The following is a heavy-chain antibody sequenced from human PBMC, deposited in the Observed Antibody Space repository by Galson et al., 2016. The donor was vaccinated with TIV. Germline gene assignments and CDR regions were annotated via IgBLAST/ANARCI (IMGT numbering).Heavy chain of an antibody. J-gene: IGHJ4*02. D-gene: IGHD3-22*01. CDR1: GFSLTADGLC. CDR2: IDWDDDK. Sequence: LVKPTQTLTLTCTFSGFSLTADGLCVNWIRQPPGKALEWLARIDWDDDKSYTSSLKTRLTISKDTSKNQVVLTMTNMDPVDTATYYCARISGYYDSSGHYIPRSFDYWGQGNLVTVSS. V-gene: IGHV2-70*11. CDR3: ARISGYYDSSGHYIPRSFDY.